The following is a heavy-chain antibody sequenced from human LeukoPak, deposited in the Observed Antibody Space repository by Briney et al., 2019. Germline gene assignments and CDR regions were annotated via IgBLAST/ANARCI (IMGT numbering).Heavy chain of an antibody. J-gene: IGHJ4*02. V-gene: IGHV1-46*01. CDR2: IDPSGGST. CDR1: GYTFTKYY. D-gene: IGHD6-13*01. CDR3: ARGRGIAAPGPRSLFDY. Sequence: ASVKVSCKASGYTFTKYYMHWVRQAPGQGLEWMGIIDPSGGSTSYAQTFQGRVTMTRDTSTSTFYMELSSLRSEDTAVCYCARGRGIAAPGPRSLFDYWGQGTLVTVSS.